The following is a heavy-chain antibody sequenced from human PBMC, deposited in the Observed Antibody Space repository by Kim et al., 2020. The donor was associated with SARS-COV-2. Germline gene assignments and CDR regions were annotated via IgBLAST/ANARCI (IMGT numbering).Heavy chain of an antibody. V-gene: IGHV4-34*01. D-gene: IGHD3-10*01. J-gene: IGHJ6*02. CDR1: GGSFSGYY. Sequence: SETLSLTCAVYGGSFSGYYWSWIRQPPGKGPEWIGEINHSGSTNYNPSLKSRVTISVDTSKNQFSLKLSSVTAADTAVYYCARSRVRRALRYYGMDVWGQGTAVTVSS. CDR2: INHSGST. CDR3: ARSRVRRALRYYGMDV.